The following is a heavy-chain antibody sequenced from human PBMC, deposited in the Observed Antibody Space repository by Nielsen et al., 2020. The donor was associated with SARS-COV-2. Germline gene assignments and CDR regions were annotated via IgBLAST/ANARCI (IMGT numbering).Heavy chain of an antibody. CDR3: ARCQGYESGNNYYYYYMDV. V-gene: IGHV1-3*01. Sequence: ASVKVSCKASGYTFTSYAMHWVRQAPGQRLEWMGWINAGNGNTKYSQKFQGRVTITRDTSASTAYMELSSLRSEDTAVYYCARCQGYESGNNYYYYYMDVWGKGTTVTVSS. CDR1: GYTFTSYA. J-gene: IGHJ6*03. CDR2: INAGNGNT. D-gene: IGHD5-12*01.